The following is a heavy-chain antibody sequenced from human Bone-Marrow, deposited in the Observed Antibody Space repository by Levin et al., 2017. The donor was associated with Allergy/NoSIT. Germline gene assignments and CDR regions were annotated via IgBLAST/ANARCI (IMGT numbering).Heavy chain of an antibody. J-gene: IGHJ6*03. Sequence: LSLTCAASGFTFSSYAMSWVRQAPGKGLEWVSAISGSGGSTYYADSVKGRFTISRDNSKNTLYLQMNSLRAEDTAVYYCAKSWSAVGDILTGYYTYYMDVWGKGTTVTVSS. CDR2: ISGSGGST. CDR3: AKSWSAVGDILTGYYTYYMDV. CDR1: GFTFSSYA. D-gene: IGHD3-9*01. V-gene: IGHV3-23*01.